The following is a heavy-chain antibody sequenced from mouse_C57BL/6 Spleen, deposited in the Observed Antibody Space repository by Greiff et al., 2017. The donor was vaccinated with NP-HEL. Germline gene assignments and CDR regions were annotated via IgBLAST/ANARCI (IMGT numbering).Heavy chain of an antibody. CDR3: ARRGSSHYFDY. CDR2: IDPSDSET. J-gene: IGHJ2*01. CDR1: GYTFTSYW. D-gene: IGHD1-1*01. Sequence: QVQLQQPGAELVRPGSSVKLSCKASGYTFTSYWMHWVKQRPIQGLEWIGNIDPSDSETHYNQKFKDKATLTVDKSSSTAYMQLSSLTSEDSAVYYCARRGSSHYFDYWGQGTTLTVSS. V-gene: IGHV1-52*01.